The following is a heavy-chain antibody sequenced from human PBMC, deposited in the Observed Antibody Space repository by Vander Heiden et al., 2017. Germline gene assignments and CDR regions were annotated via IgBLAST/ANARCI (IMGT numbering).Heavy chain of an antibody. CDR3: ARVRGDYYDFWSGYYIYYGMDV. V-gene: IGHV4-59*01. CDR1: GGSISRYY. Sequence: QVQLQESGPALVKPSETMSLTCTVSGGSISRYYRSWIRQPPGKGLEWIGYIYYSGSTNYNPSLKSRVTISVDTSKNQFSLKLSSVTAADTAVYYCARVRGDYYDFWSGYYIYYGMDVWGQGTTVTVSS. J-gene: IGHJ6*02. D-gene: IGHD3-3*01. CDR2: IYYSGST.